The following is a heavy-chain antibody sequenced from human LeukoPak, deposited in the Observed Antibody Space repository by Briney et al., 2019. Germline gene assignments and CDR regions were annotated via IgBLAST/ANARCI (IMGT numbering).Heavy chain of an antibody. CDR1: GGSISSGSYF. J-gene: IGHJ3*02. CDR3: ARQSYHSSAHDYAGLFDI. V-gene: IGHV4-39*01. CDR2: FYYSGST. Sequence: KASETLSLTCTVSGGSISSGSYFWGWIRQPPGMGLQWIGSFYYSGSTYYSPSLKSRLTISVDTSKNQSSLKLSSVTAADTAVYYCARQSYHSSAHDYAGLFDIWGQGTMVTVSS. D-gene: IGHD3-22*01.